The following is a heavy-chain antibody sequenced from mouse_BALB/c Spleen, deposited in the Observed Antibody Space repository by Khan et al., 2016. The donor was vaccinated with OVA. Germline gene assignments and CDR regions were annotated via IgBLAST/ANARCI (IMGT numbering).Heavy chain of an antibody. CDR3: ARTARIKY. Sequence: EVQLQESGPGLVKPSQSLSLTCTVTGYSITSGYGWNWIRQFPGNKLEWMGYISYSGSNNYNPSLKSRISITRDTAKNQFFLQLNSVTTEDTATYYCARTARIKYWGQGTTLTVSS. CDR1: GYSITSGYG. D-gene: IGHD1-2*01. V-gene: IGHV3-2*02. CDR2: ISYSGSN. J-gene: IGHJ2*01.